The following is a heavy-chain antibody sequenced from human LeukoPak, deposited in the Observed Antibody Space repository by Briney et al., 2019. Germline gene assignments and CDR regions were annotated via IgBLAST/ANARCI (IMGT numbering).Heavy chain of an antibody. D-gene: IGHD4-11*01. CDR1: GFTFSSFA. V-gene: IGHV3-23*01. J-gene: IGHJ4*02. CDR3: AKRSGVYSDNSGVFDY. Sequence: GGSLRLSCAASGFTFSSFAMNWVRQAPGKGLEWVSGISGSGISRSYADSVKGRFTISRDNSKNTVLLQMDSLRAEDTAIYYCAKRSGVYSDNSGVFDYWGQGSLVTVSS. CDR2: ISGSGISR.